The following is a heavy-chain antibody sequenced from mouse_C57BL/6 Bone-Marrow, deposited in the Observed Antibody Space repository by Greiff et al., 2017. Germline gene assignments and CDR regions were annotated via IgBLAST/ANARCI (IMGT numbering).Heavy chain of an antibody. CDR1: CTFTDYYM. J-gene: IGHJ3*01. CDR3: SYYDYDAGFAY. Sequence: VQLKQSGPELVKPGASVKMSCKASGCTFTDYYMHWVKQKPGKGLEWIGEIYPGSGNTYYNEKFKGKATLTADTSSSTAYMQLSSLTSEDSAVYFCASYYDYDAGFAYWGQGTLVTVSA. CDR2: YPGSGNTY. V-gene: IGHV1-83*01. D-gene: IGHD2-4*01.